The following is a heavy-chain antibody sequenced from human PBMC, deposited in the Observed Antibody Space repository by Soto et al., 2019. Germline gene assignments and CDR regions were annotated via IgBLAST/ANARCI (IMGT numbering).Heavy chain of an antibody. Sequence: LSLTCTVSGGSISSGGYYWSWIRQHPGKGLEWIGYIYYSGSTYYNPSLKSRVTISVDTSKNQFSLKLSSVTAADTAVYYCARDGGSITMIVVRLYGMDVWGQGTTVTVSS. J-gene: IGHJ6*02. CDR3: ARDGGSITMIVVRLYGMDV. CDR1: GGSISSGGYY. D-gene: IGHD3-22*01. V-gene: IGHV4-31*03. CDR2: IYYSGST.